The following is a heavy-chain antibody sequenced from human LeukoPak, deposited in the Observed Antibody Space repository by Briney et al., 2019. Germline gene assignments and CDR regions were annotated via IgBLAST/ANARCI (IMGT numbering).Heavy chain of an antibody. D-gene: IGHD3-16*02. CDR3: AKSSRDYVWGSYREDY. CDR2: ISGSGGST. Sequence: GGSLRLSCAASGFTFSSYAMGWVRQAPGKGLEWVSAISGSGGSTYYADSVKGRFTISRDNSKNTLYLQMNSLRAEVTAVYYCAKSSRDYVWGSYREDYWGQGTLVTVSS. CDR1: GFTFSSYA. J-gene: IGHJ4*02. V-gene: IGHV3-23*01.